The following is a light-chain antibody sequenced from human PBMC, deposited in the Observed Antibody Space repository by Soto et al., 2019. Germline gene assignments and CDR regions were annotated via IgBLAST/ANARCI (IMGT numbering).Light chain of an antibody. CDR2: AAS. CDR3: QQYNNRPPST. CDR1: QTIDTN. J-gene: IGKJ1*01. Sequence: EIVMTQSPGTLSVSPGERATLSCRASQTIDTNLAWYQQKPGQAPRLLIFAASTRATGIPARFSGSGSGTEFSVTFTSLQSEDFALYYCQQYNNRPPSTCGQGTKVEVK. V-gene: IGKV3-15*01.